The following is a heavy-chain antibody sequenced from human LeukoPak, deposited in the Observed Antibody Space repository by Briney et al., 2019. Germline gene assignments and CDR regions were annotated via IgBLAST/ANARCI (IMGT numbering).Heavy chain of an antibody. CDR3: AKAGGACIRTNCDSDY. V-gene: IGHV3-23*01. CDR1: GFIFSSYA. CDR2: ISGSGDRT. D-gene: IGHD2-8*02. Sequence: GGSLRLSCAVSGFIFSSYAMSWVRQAPGKGLEWVSAISGSGDRTYYADSVKGRFTISRDNSKNTLYLQMDSLRAEDTAIYYCAKAGGACIRTNCDSDYWGQGTLVTVSS. J-gene: IGHJ4*02.